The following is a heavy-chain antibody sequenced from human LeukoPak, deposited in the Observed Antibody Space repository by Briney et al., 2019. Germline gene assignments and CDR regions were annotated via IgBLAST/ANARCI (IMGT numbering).Heavy chain of an antibody. V-gene: IGHV4-39*07. CDR2: MWFGATT. CDR3: ARGRRGSYFQDY. CDR1: GDSISSSNSY. D-gene: IGHD1-26*01. Sequence: PSETLSLTCTVSGDSISSSNSYWGWIRQPPGKGLEWIGSMWFGATTSYDLSLKSRVTISIDPSKNQFSLKLSSVTAADTALYYCARGRRGSYFQDYWGQGTLVTVSS. J-gene: IGHJ4*02.